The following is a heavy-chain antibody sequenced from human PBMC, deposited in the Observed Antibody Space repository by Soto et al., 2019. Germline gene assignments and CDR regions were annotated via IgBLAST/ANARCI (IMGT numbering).Heavy chain of an antibody. CDR3: ARHSGSDREGFDS. J-gene: IGHJ4*02. Sequence: PGESLKISCKGSGYTFSNFWIGWVRQMPGKGLEWMGIIFPGDSDTRYSPSFEGHVTISTDNSISTAHLHWSSLKASDTAIYYCARHSGSDREGFDSWGQGTQVTVSS. CDR1: GYTFSNFW. V-gene: IGHV5-51*01. CDR2: IFPGDSDT. D-gene: IGHD1-26*01.